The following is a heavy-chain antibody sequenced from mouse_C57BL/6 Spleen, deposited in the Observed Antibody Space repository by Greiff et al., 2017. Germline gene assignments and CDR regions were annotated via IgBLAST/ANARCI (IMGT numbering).Heavy chain of an antibody. CDR1: GYTFTSYW. D-gene: IGHD2-4*01. Sequence: VQLQQSGTVLARPGASVKMSCKTSGYTFTSYWMHWVKQRPGQGLEWIGAIYPGNSDTSYNQKFKGKAKLTAVTSASTAYMELSSLTNEDSAVYYCTGRDYDVWYFDVWGTGTTVTVSS. CDR2: IYPGNSDT. J-gene: IGHJ1*03. CDR3: TGRDYDVWYFDV. V-gene: IGHV1-5*01.